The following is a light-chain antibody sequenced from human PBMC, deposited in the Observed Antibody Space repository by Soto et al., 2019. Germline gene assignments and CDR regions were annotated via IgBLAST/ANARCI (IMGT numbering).Light chain of an antibody. J-gene: IGKJ2*01. CDR1: EFLSSSY. CDR2: AAS. Sequence: EIVLTQSPGTLSLSPGERATLSCRASEFLSSSYLVWYQQKPGQAPRLLIYAASRRATGIPDRFSGSGSATEYTLTINTLELEDFAVYYCQQQGTFGQGTKLEIK. CDR3: QQQGT. V-gene: IGKV3-20*01.